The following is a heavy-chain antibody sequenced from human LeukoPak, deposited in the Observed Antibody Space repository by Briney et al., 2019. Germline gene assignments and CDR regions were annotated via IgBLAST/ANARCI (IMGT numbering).Heavy chain of an antibody. J-gene: IGHJ4*02. CDR3: ARDLGPYYYGSGSYFDY. D-gene: IGHD3-10*01. V-gene: IGHV4-59*01. Sequence: SETLSLTCTVSGGSISSYYWSWIRQPPGKGLEWIGYIYYSGSTNYNPSLKSRVTISVDTSKSQFSLKLSSVTAADTAVYYCARDLGPYYYGSGSYFDYWGQGTLVTVSS. CDR2: IYYSGST. CDR1: GGSISSYY.